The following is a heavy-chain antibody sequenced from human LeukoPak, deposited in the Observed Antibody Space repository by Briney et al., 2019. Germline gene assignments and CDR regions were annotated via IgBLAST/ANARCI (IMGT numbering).Heavy chain of an antibody. Sequence: GASVKVSCKASGYTFNGYYMHWVRQAPGQGPEWMGWINPNSGGTNYAQQFQGRVTMTRDTSINTAYMELSRLTPGDTAVYYCARDLSYWSTREWYYFDFWGQGTLVTVSS. CDR1: GYTFNGYY. J-gene: IGHJ4*02. CDR2: INPNSGGT. D-gene: IGHD3-3*01. CDR3: ARDLSYWSTREWYYFDF. V-gene: IGHV1-2*02.